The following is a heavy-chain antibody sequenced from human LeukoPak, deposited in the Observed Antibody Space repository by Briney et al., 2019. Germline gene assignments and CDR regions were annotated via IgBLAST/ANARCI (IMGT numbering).Heavy chain of an antibody. V-gene: IGHV3-9*01. D-gene: IGHD6-13*01. CDR1: GFTFDDYA. J-gene: IGHJ4*02. CDR2: ISWNSGSI. Sequence: GRSLRLSCAASGFTFDDYAMHWVRQAPGKGLEWVSGISWNSGSIGYADSVKGRFTISRDNAKNSLYLQMNSLRAEDTALYYCAKDSRDSSSWYLLSAGIFDYWGQGTLVTVST. CDR3: AKDSRDSSSWYLLSAGIFDY.